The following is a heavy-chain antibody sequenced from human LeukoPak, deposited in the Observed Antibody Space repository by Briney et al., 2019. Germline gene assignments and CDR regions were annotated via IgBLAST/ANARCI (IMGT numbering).Heavy chain of an antibody. Sequence: PGGSLRLSCAASGFTFSSYAMSWVRQAPGKGLEWVSAISGSGGSTYYADSVKGRFTISRDNAKNTLYLQMNSLRAEDTAVYYCARAGYNWNSNGMDVWGQGTTVTVSS. D-gene: IGHD1-7*01. CDR3: ARAGYNWNSNGMDV. CDR2: ISGSGGST. J-gene: IGHJ6*02. CDR1: GFTFSSYA. V-gene: IGHV3-23*01.